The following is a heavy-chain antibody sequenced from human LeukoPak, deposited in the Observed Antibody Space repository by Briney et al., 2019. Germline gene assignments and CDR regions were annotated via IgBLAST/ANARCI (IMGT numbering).Heavy chain of an antibody. J-gene: IGHJ4*02. Sequence: PSETLALTCTVSGGSISSYYWSWIRQPPGKGLEWIGYIYYSGSTNYNPSLKSRVTISVDTSKNQFSLKLSSVTAADTAVYYCARRETTAAGTVGFDYWGQGTLVTVSS. D-gene: IGHD6-13*01. V-gene: IGHV4-59*08. CDR3: ARRETTAAGTVGFDY. CDR2: IYYSGST. CDR1: GGSISSYY.